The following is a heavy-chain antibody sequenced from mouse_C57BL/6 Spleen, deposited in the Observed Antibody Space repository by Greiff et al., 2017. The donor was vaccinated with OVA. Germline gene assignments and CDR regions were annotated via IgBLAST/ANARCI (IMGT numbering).Heavy chain of an antibody. V-gene: IGHV1-26*01. CDR1: GYTFTDYY. CDR2: INPNNGGT. D-gene: IGHD1-1*01. J-gene: IGHJ1*03. Sequence: VQLQQSGPELVKPGASVKISCKASGYTFTDYYMNWVKQSHGKSLEWIGDINPNNGGTSYNQKFKGKATLTVDKSSSTAYMELRSLTSEDSAVYYCAKGDYYGGPWYFDVWGTGTTVTVSS. CDR3: AKGDYYGGPWYFDV.